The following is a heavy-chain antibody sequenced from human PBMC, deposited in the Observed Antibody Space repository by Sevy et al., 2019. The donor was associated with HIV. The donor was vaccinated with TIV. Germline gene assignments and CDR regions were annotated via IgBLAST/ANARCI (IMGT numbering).Heavy chain of an antibody. J-gene: IGHJ4*02. CDR2: IYHTWPT. CDR3: ARDSGDYPYYFDH. V-gene: IGHV4-30-2*01. D-gene: IGHD4-17*01. CDR1: GGSISSGLYS. Sequence: SETLSLTCAVSGGSISSGLYSWNWIRQPPGKGLEWIGYIYHTWPTYYNPSLKSRVTISVATSKNQFSLRLNSVTAADTAVYYCARDSGDYPYYFDHWGQGTLVTVSS.